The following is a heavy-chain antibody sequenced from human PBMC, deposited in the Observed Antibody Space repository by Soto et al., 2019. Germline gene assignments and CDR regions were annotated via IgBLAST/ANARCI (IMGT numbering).Heavy chain of an antibody. V-gene: IGHV4-59*01. CDR1: GGSISSYY. CDR2: IYCSGST. J-gene: IGHJ6*02. D-gene: IGHD3-3*01. Sequence: PSETLSLTCTVSGGSISSYYWSWIRQPPGKGLEWIGYIYCSGSTNYYPSLKSRVTISVDTSKNQFSLKLSSVTAADTAVYYCARIPYYDFWSGYRRAYYYYGMDVWGQGTTVTVSS. CDR3: ARIPYYDFWSGYRRAYYYYGMDV.